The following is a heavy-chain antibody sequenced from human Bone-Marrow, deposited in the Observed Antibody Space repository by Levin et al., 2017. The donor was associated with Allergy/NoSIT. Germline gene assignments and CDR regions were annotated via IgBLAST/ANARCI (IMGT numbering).Heavy chain of an antibody. CDR2: IYPGDSDA. J-gene: IGHJ4*02. Sequence: PGGSLRLSCKGSGYSFTTYWIGWVRQMPGKGLEWMGIIYPGDSDARYSPSFQGQVTFSADKSISTAYLQWSSLKASDTAMYYCARGVTIFGVVSFDSWGQGTLVTVSS. D-gene: IGHD3-3*01. CDR3: ARGVTIFGVVSFDS. V-gene: IGHV5-51*01. CDR1: GYSFTTYW.